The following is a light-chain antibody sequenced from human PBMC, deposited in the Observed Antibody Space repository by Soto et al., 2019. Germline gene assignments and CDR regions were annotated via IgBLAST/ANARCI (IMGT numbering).Light chain of an antibody. CDR3: QQSHYWPYT. CDR2: STS. J-gene: IGKJ2*01. CDR1: QSVSSL. Sequence: VLTQSPATLSVSPGERVTLSCRASQSVSSLLAWYQQKPGQAPRLLIYSTSTRATGIPARFSGSGSGTEFTLTISSMQSEDFAIYYCQQSHYWPYTFGQGTKLEIK. V-gene: IGKV3-15*01.